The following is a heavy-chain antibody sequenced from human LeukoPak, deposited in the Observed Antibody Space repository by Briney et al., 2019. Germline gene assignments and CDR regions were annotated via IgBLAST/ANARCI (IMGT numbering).Heavy chain of an antibody. CDR3: AREAAVAGTWWFDP. CDR2: ISYDGSNK. CDR1: GFTFSSYA. V-gene: IGHV3-30*04. J-gene: IGHJ5*02. D-gene: IGHD6-19*01. Sequence: GRSLRLSCAASGFTFSSYAMHWVRQAPGKRLEWVAVISYDGSNKYYADSVKGRFTISRDNSKNTLYLQMNSLRAEDTAVYYCAREAAVAGTWWFDPWGQGTLVTVSS.